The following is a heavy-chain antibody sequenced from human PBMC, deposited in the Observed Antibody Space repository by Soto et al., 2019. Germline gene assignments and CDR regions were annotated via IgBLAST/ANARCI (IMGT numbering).Heavy chain of an antibody. CDR2: VSIGGST. Sequence: DVQLLESGGGLVQPEGSLRLSCAASGFTFSSYAMGWVRQGPGKGPECVAVVSIGGSTHYADSVRGRFTISRDNSKNTPSPQINSLTAEGTAVYFCAKRRGAGGDFDYWGQGALVTVSS. V-gene: IGHV3-23*01. CDR1: GFTFSSYA. J-gene: IGHJ4*02. D-gene: IGHD2-15*01. CDR3: AKRRGAGGDFDY.